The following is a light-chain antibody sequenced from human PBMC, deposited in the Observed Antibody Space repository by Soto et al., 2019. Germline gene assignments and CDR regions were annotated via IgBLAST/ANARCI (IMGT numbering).Light chain of an antibody. Sequence: QSALTQPASVSGSPGQSITISCTGTSSDVGGYKYVSWYQQHPGKAPKLMIYEVSNRPSGVSNRFSGSKSGNTASLTISGLQAEDEADNYCAAWDDSLYVFGSGTKLTVL. CDR3: AAWDDSLYV. CDR2: EVS. J-gene: IGLJ1*01. CDR1: SSDVGGYKY. V-gene: IGLV2-14*01.